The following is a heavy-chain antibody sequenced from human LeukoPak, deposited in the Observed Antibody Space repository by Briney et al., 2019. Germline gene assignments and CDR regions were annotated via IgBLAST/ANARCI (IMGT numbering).Heavy chain of an antibody. D-gene: IGHD3-9*01. CDR1: GYTFSNYG. J-gene: IGHJ1*01. V-gene: IGHV1-18*01. CDR2: IITYNGYA. CDR3: ARVNYDILITFDQ. Sequence: AASVKVSCKSSGYTFSNYGITWVRQAPGQGLECMGWIITYNGYANYAQKFQGRVTMTTDTSSSTAYMELRSLRSDDSAVYYCARVNYDILITFDQWGQGTLVTVSS.